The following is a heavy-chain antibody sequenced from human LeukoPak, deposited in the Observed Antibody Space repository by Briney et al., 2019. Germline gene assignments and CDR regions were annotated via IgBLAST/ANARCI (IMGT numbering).Heavy chain of an antibody. J-gene: IGHJ5*02. Sequence: PSETLSLTCTVSGGSISGGSYYWSWIRQPAWKGLEWIGRICTSGSTNYNPSLKSRVTISVDTSKNQFSLKLSSVTAADTAVYYCARDAREYDYVWGSYRSKWFDPWGQGTLVTVSS. V-gene: IGHV4-61*02. CDR2: ICTSGST. CDR3: ARDAREYDYVWGSYRSKWFDP. D-gene: IGHD3-16*02. CDR1: GGSISGGSYY.